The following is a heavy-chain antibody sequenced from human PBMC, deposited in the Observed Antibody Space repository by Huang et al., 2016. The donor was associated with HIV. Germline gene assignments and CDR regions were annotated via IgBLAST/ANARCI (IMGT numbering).Heavy chain of an antibody. Sequence: QVQLVESGGGVVQSGTYLRISCAASGFIFSTFGMHWVRQAPMKVLEWVAVISYDGRNYRYSASVKGRFTISRDNEKNTLSHEMNILRHDDTAVYYCAKESRWFSDFDQWGQGTLVTVSS. D-gene: IGHD2-15*01. CDR2: ISYDGRNY. V-gene: IGHV3-30*18. CDR3: AKESRWFSDFDQ. CDR1: GFIFSTFG. J-gene: IGHJ5*02.